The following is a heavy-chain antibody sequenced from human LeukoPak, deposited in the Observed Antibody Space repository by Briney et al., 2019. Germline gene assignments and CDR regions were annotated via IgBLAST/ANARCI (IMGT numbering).Heavy chain of an antibody. Sequence: GESLKISCKGSGYSFTSYWIGWVRQTPGKGLEWMGIIYPGDSDTRYSPSFQGQVTISADKSISTAHLQWSSLKASDTAMYYCARPWDSSSGHIDYWGQGTLVTVSS. CDR3: ARPWDSSSGHIDY. V-gene: IGHV5-51*01. J-gene: IGHJ4*02. D-gene: IGHD3-22*01. CDR1: GYSFTSYW. CDR2: IYPGDSDT.